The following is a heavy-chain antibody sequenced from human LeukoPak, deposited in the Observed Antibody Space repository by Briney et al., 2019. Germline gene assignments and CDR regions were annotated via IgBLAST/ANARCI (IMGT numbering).Heavy chain of an antibody. CDR3: ARGDLTEPRATFDI. D-gene: IGHD1-14*01. CDR1: GGSISSYY. V-gene: IGHV4-59*12. J-gene: IGHJ3*02. Sequence: SETLSLTCTVSGGSISSYYWNWIRQPPGKGLEWIGYIYYSGSTNYNPSLKSRVTLSVDTSKNQFSLKLSSVTAADTAVYYCARGDLTEPRATFDIWGQGTMVTVSS. CDR2: IYYSGST.